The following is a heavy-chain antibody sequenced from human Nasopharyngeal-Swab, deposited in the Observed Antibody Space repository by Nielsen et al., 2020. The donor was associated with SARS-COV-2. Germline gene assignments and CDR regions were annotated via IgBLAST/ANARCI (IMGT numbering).Heavy chain of an antibody. J-gene: IGHJ4*02. CDR2: IYTSGST. Sequence: SETLSLTCTVSAGSVNTYYWSWIRQPPGKGLEWIGRIYTSGSTNYNPSLKSRVTISVDTSKNQFSLKLSSVTAADTAVYYCASGDDYGDYRADYWGQGTLVTVSS. CDR3: ASGDDYGDYRADY. CDR1: AGSVNTYY. V-gene: IGHV4-4*08. D-gene: IGHD4-17*01.